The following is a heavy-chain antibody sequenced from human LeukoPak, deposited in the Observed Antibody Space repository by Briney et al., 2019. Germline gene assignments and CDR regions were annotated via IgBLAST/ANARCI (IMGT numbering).Heavy chain of an antibody. CDR3: ARDLRQQLILGWLDP. D-gene: IGHD3/OR15-3a*01. CDR2: INPNGGGT. J-gene: IGHJ5*02. CDR1: GFSFTTYY. V-gene: IGHV1-2*02. Sequence: GGSLRLSCAASGFSFTTYYIHWVRQAPGQAPEWMGWINPNGGGTKYAQNFQGRVTMTRDTSITTVYMELSSLTFDDTAVYYCARDLRQQLILGWLDPWGQGTLVTVSS.